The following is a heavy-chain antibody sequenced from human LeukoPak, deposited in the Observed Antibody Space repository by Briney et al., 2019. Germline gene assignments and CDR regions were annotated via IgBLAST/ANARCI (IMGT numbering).Heavy chain of an antibody. Sequence: GASVKVSCKASGGTFSSYAISWVRQAPGQGLEWMGGIIPIFGTANYAQKFQGRVTITTDESTSTAYMELSSLRSEDTAVYYCAARYGQKGVIRHYYYYYMDVWGKGTTVTVSS. CDR2: IIPIFGTA. V-gene: IGHV1-69*05. J-gene: IGHJ6*03. CDR3: AARYGQKGVIRHYYYYYMDV. CDR1: GGTFSSYA. D-gene: IGHD3-10*01.